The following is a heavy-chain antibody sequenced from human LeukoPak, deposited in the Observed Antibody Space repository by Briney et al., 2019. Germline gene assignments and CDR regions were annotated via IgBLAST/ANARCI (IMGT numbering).Heavy chain of an antibody. D-gene: IGHD1-26*01. V-gene: IGHV3-21*01. Sequence: GGSLRLSCAASGFTFSSYSMNWVRQAPGKGLEWVSSISSSSSYIYYADSVKGRFTISRDNAKNSLYLQMNSLRAEDTAVYYCARDRGGATAFDYWGQGTLVTVSS. CDR1: GFTFSSYS. CDR3: ARDRGGATAFDY. CDR2: ISSSSSYI. J-gene: IGHJ4*02.